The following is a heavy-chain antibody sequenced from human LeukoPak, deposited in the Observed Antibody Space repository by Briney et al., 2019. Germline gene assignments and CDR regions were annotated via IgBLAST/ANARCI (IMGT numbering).Heavy chain of an antibody. D-gene: IGHD1-26*01. V-gene: IGHV3-21*01. CDR1: GFTFSSYA. Sequence: PGGSLRLSCAASGFTFSSYAMSWVRQAPGKGLEWVSSISSSSSYIYYADSVKGRFTISRDNAKNSLYLKMDSLRAEDTAVYYCARGGGGSYYHLLDYWGQGTLVTVSS. CDR3: ARGGGGSYYHLLDY. J-gene: IGHJ4*02. CDR2: ISSSSSYI.